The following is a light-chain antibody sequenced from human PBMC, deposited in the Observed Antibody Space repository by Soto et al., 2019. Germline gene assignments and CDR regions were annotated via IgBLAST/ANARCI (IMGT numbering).Light chain of an antibody. CDR2: AAS. Sequence: DVQMTQSPSSLSASVGDRVTITCRASQDIKTWLVWYQQKPEQAPKSLIYAASGLQAGVQSRFSGSGSGTDFTLTISSLQPEDSAIYYCQQYNAYPLTFGGGT. J-gene: IGKJ4*01. CDR1: QDIKTW. CDR3: QQYNAYPLT. V-gene: IGKV1D-16*01.